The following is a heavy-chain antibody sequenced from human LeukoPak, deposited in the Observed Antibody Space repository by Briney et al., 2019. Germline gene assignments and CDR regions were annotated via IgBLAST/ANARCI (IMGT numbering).Heavy chain of an antibody. CDR2: INPNSGGT. CDR1: GYTFTGYY. Sequence: ASVKVPCKASGYTFTGYYMHWVRQAPGQGLEWMGWINPNSGGTNYAQKFQGRVTMTRDTSISTAYMELSRLRSDDTAVYYCARGRSMIVVVRDAFDIWGQGTMVTVSS. V-gene: IGHV1-2*02. J-gene: IGHJ3*02. D-gene: IGHD3-22*01. CDR3: ARGRSMIVVVRDAFDI.